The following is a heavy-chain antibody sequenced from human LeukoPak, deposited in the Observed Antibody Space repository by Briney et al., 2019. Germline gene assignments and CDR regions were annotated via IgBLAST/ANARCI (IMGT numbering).Heavy chain of an antibody. CDR2: IGSSNTI. V-gene: IGHV3-11*04. CDR3: ARGSFLITFGGLIV. CDR1: GFTFSGYY. J-gene: IGHJ4*02. D-gene: IGHD3-16*02. Sequence: GGSLRLSCAASGFTFSGYYMSWIRQAPGKGLEWLSYIGSSNTIYSSDSVKGRFTISRDNAKNSLYLQMNSLGAEDTAVYYCARGSFLITFGGLIVWGQGTLVTVSS.